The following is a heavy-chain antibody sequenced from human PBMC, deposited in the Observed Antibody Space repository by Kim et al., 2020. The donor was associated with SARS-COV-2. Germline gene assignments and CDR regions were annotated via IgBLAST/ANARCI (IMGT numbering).Heavy chain of an antibody. Sequence: YYNPSLRSRVTISVDTSKSQYSLKLSSVTAADTAVYYCARGYGDPSPFDYWGQGTLVTVSS. D-gene: IGHD4-17*01. J-gene: IGHJ4*02. CDR3: ARGYGDPSPFDY. V-gene: IGHV4-30-2*05.